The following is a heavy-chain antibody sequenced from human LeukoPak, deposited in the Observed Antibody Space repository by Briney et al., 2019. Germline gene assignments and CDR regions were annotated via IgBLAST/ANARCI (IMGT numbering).Heavy chain of an antibody. J-gene: IGHJ4*02. V-gene: IGHV1-69*05. CDR3: ARDSGLLWFGELLSPLGY. CDR1: GGTFSSYA. D-gene: IGHD3-10*01. Sequence: SVNVSCKASGGTFSSYAISWVRQAPGQGLEWMGGIIPIFGTANYAQKFQGRVTITTDESTSTAYMELSSLRSEDTAVYYCARDSGLLWFGELLSPLGYWGQGTLVTVSS. CDR2: IIPIFGTA.